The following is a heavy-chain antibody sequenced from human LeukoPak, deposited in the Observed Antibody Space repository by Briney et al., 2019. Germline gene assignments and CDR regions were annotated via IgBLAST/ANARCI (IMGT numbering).Heavy chain of an antibody. D-gene: IGHD3-9*01. CDR2: ISSSGSTK. J-gene: IGHJ5*02. V-gene: IGHV3-48*03. CDR1: GFTFSTYE. CDR3: ARESGRGGYDIGL. Sequence: PGGSLRLSCAASGFTFSTYEMNWVRQAPGKGLEWVSYISSSGSTKYDADSVKGRFTISRDNAKNSLYLQMNSLRAEDTAVYYCARESGRGGYDIGLWGQGALVTVSS.